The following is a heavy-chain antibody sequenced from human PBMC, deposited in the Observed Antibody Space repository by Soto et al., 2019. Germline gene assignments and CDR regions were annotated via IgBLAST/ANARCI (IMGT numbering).Heavy chain of an antibody. CDR2: ISYDGINK. Sequence: QVQVVESGGGVVQPGRSLRLSCAASGFTFTDYGMFWVRQAPGKGPEWVAVISYDGINKYYADSVKGRFTISRDNSKNTLYLQMNSLRVDDTALYYCAKGREGVAEDLDYWGQGTLVTVSS. J-gene: IGHJ4*02. CDR1: GFTFTDYG. CDR3: AKGREGVAEDLDY. D-gene: IGHD6-19*01. V-gene: IGHV3-30*18.